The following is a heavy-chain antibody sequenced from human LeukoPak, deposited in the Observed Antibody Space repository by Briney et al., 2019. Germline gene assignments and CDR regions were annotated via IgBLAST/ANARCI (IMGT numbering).Heavy chain of an antibody. CDR2: INTNTGNP. Sequence: ASVKVSCKASGYTFTSYAMNWVRQAPGQGLEWMGWINTNTGNPTYAQGFTGRFVFSLDTSVSTAYLQISSLKAEDTAVYYCARDRCMVRGVILAKCSRFDPWGQGTLVTVSS. CDR1: GYTFTSYA. D-gene: IGHD3-10*01. V-gene: IGHV7-4-1*02. CDR3: ARDRCMVRGVILAKCSRFDP. J-gene: IGHJ5*02.